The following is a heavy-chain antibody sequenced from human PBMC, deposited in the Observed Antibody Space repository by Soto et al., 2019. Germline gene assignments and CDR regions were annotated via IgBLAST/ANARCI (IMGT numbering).Heavy chain of an antibody. CDR3: ATSNSGYVDIVATITDAFDI. CDR1: GGTFSSYA. V-gene: IGHV1-69*13. J-gene: IGHJ3*02. CDR2: IIPIFGTA. Sequence: ASVKVSCKASGGTFSSYAISWVRQAPGQGLEWMGGIIPIFGTANYAQKFQGRVTITADESTSTAYMELSSLRSEDTAVYYCATSNSGYVDIVATITDAFDIWGQGTMVTVSS. D-gene: IGHD5-12*01.